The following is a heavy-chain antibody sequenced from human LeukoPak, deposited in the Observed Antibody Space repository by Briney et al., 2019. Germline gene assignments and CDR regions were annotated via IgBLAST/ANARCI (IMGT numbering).Heavy chain of an antibody. J-gene: IGHJ4*02. CDR1: GFTFSSYS. V-gene: IGHV3-23*01. CDR2: ISGSGGST. CDR3: AKDKDFDY. Sequence: GGSLRLSCAASGFTFSSYSMNWVRQAGKGLEWVSAISGSGGSTYYADSVKGRFTISRDNSKNTLYLQMNSLRAEDTAVYYCAKDKDFDYWGQGTLVTVSS.